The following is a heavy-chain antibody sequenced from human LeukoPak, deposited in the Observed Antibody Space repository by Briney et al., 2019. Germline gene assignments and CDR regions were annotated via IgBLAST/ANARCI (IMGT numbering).Heavy chain of an antibody. Sequence: GGSLRLSCAASGFTFSSYAMSWVRQAPGKGLAWFSAISGSGGSTYYADSVKGRFTISRDKSKNTLYLQMNSLRAEDTAVYYCAKDEGAQQLVDVAFDIWGQGTMVTVSS. D-gene: IGHD6-13*01. CDR2: ISGSGGST. CDR3: AKDEGAQQLVDVAFDI. CDR1: GFTFSSYA. J-gene: IGHJ3*02. V-gene: IGHV3-23*01.